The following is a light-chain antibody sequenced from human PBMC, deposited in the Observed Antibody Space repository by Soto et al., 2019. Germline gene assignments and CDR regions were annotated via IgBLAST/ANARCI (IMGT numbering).Light chain of an antibody. CDR1: SSDIGGYKY. CDR2: DVS. Sequence: QSVLTQPASVFGSPGQSITISCTGTSSDIGGYKYVSWYQQHPGKAPKLMIYDVSNRPSGVSNRFSGSKSGNTATLTVSGLQAEDEADYYCSSYAGSNNYVFGSGTKVTVL. CDR3: SSYAGSNNYV. V-gene: IGLV2-14*01. J-gene: IGLJ1*01.